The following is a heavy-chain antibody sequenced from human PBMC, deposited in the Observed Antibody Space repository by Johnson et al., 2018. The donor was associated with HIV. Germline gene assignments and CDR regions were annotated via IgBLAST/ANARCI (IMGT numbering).Heavy chain of an antibody. CDR3: ASDDYGGLDAFEI. D-gene: IGHD4-23*01. V-gene: IGHV3-30*04. Sequence: QVQLVESGGGVVQPGRSLRLSCAASGFTFSSYDIHWVRQAPGKGLEWVAGTSYDGSNKYYADSVKGRFTISRDTSKNTLYLQMNSLRAEDTAVYYCASDDYGGLDAFEIWGQGTMVTVSA. J-gene: IGHJ3*02. CDR2: TSYDGSNK. CDR1: GFTFSSYD.